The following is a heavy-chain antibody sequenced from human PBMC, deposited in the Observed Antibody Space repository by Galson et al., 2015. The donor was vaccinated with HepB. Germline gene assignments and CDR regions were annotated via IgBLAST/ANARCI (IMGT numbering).Heavy chain of an antibody. CDR3: TRTEGDSTVVDY. J-gene: IGHJ4*02. V-gene: IGHV3-73*01. D-gene: IGHD4-23*01. Sequence: SLRLSCAASGFTFSGSAMHWVRQASGKGLEWVGRIRSKANSYATTYAASVKGRFTISRDDSKNTAYLQMNSLKTEDTAVYYCTRTEGDSTVVDYWGQGTLVTVSS. CDR1: GFTFSGSA. CDR2: IRSKANSYAT.